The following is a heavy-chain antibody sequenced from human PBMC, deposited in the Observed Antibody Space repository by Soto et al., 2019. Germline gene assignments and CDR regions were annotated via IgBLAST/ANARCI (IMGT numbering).Heavy chain of an antibody. CDR1: GFTFSNFY. CDR2: ISSRDXXX. V-gene: IGHV3-11*01. D-gene: IGHD6-19*01. J-gene: IGHJ4*02. Sequence: GGSLRLSCSASGFTFSNFYMSWIRQAPGKGLEWVSSISSRDXXXSXXXXVKGRFTISRDNGKNSLVLHMSSLRAADTAVYYCARVSATGWHTNGRDYFDHWGQGTMVTVS. CDR3: ARVSATGWHTNGRDYFDH.